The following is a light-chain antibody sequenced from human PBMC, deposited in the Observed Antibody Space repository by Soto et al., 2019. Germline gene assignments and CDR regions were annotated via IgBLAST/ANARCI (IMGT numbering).Light chain of an antibody. CDR3: QQYNKWALFT. CDR2: GAS. V-gene: IGKV3-15*01. Sequence: DIVMTQSPATLYVSPGERATLSCRASQSVSSNVAWYQQRPGQAPRLLIYGASARATGIPARFSGSGSGTEFTLTISSLQSEDFAVYSCQQYNKWALFTFGAGTRVD. CDR1: QSVSSN. J-gene: IGKJ3*01.